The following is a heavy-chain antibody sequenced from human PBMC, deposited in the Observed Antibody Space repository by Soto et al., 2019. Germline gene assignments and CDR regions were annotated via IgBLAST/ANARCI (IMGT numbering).Heavy chain of an antibody. CDR2: INHSGST. CDR1: GGSFSGYY. Sequence: PSETLSLTCAVYGGSFSGYYWSWIRQPPGKGLEWIGEINHSGSTNYNPSLKSRVTISVDTSKNQFSLKLSSVTAADTAVYYCAGTRGYGYGPVDYWGQGTLVTVSS. D-gene: IGHD5-18*01. CDR3: AGTRGYGYGPVDY. V-gene: IGHV4-34*01. J-gene: IGHJ4*02.